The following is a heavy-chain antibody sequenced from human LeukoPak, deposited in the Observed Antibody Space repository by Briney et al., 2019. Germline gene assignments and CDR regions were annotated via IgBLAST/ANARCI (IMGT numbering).Heavy chain of an antibody. D-gene: IGHD2-15*01. CDR1: GFTFSSYA. CDR3: VRGYSFGPYGMDV. Sequence: PGGSLRLSCTASGFTFSSYAMNWVRQAPGKGLEWVSGIAAGGTFTYYADSVKGRFTISRDNSRNTLYLQMSSLRAEDTAVYFCVRGYSFGPYGMDVWGQGTTVTVSS. V-gene: IGHV3-23*01. J-gene: IGHJ6*02. CDR2: IAAGGTFT.